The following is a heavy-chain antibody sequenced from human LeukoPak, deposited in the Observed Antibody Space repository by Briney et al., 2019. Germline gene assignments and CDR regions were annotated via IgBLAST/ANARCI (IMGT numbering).Heavy chain of an antibody. J-gene: IGHJ4*02. CDR2: IIPIFGTA. CDR3: ARGKRILEWLPTY. CDR1: GGTFSRYG. D-gene: IGHD3-3*01. Sequence: ASVKVSCKASGGTFSRYGISWVRQAPGQGLEWMGGIIPIFGTAKYAQKFQGRVTITADASTSTAYMELSSLRSEDSAVYYCARGKRILEWLPTYWGQGTLVTVSS. V-gene: IGHV1-69*01.